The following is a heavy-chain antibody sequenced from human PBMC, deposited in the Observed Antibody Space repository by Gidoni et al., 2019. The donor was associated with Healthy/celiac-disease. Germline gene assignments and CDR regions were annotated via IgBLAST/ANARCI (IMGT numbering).Heavy chain of an antibody. CDR2: IYYSGST. Sequence: QVQLQESGPGLVKPSETLSLTCTVSGGSISSYYWSWIRQPPGKGLEWIGYIYYSGSTNYNPSLKSRVTISVDTSKNQFSLKLSSVTAADTAVYYCARGGTSRAGWSSFDYWGQGTLVTVSS. D-gene: IGHD2-2*01. CDR1: GGSISSYY. V-gene: IGHV4-59*01. J-gene: IGHJ4*02. CDR3: ARGGTSRAGWSSFDY.